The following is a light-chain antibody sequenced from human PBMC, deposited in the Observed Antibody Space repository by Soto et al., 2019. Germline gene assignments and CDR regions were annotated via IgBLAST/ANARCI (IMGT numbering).Light chain of an antibody. Sequence: EIVVTQSPATLSLSPGERATLSCRASQSVSSYLAWYQQKPGQAPRLLIYDASNRATGIPARFSGSGSGTDFTLTISSLEPEDFAVYYCQQRSNWPGTFGPGTKVDIK. CDR1: QSVSSY. V-gene: IGKV3-11*01. J-gene: IGKJ3*01. CDR3: QQRSNWPGT. CDR2: DAS.